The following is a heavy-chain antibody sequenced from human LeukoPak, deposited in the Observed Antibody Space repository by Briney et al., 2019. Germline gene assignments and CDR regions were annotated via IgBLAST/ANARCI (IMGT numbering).Heavy chain of an antibody. V-gene: IGHV1-18*01. CDR1: GYTFTSYG. Sequence: ASVKVSCKASGYTFTSYGISWVQQAPGQGLEWMGWISAYSGNTNYAQKLQGRVTMTTDTSTSTAYMELRSLRSDDTAVYYCARGLLWFGELLFPLDYSGQGTLVTVSS. J-gene: IGHJ4*02. CDR3: ARGLLWFGELLFPLDY. D-gene: IGHD3-10*01. CDR2: ISAYSGNT.